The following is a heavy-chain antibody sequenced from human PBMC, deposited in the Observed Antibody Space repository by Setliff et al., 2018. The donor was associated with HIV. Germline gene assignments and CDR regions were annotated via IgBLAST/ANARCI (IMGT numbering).Heavy chain of an antibody. CDR1: GGSISNYY. CDR3: ARHPPHDSTWPYYCYGMDV. CDR2: IYTSGST. Sequence: SETLSLTCTVSGGSISNYYWSWIRQPPGKGLEWIGYIYTSGSTNYNPSLKSRVTISVDTSKKQLSLKLKSVTAADTAVYYCARHPPHDSTWPYYCYGMDVWGQGTTVTVSS. D-gene: IGHD6-13*01. J-gene: IGHJ6*02. V-gene: IGHV4-4*09.